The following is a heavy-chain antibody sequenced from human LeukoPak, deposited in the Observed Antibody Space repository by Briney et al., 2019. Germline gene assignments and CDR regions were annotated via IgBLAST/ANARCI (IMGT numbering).Heavy chain of an antibody. CDR1: GFTFSDYY. Sequence: GGSLRFSCAASGFTFSDYYMSWIRQAPGKGLEWVSYISGSGTTVYYADSVKGRFTISRDNANISLYLQMNSLRAEDTAMYYCARVQRWPTCFDYWGQGTLVTVSS. J-gene: IGHJ4*02. CDR2: ISGSGTTV. V-gene: IGHV3-11*04. CDR3: ARVQRWPTCFDY. D-gene: IGHD6-19*01.